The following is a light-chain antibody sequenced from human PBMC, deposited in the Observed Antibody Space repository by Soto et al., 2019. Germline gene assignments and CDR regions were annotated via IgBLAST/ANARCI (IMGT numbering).Light chain of an antibody. V-gene: IGKV3-20*01. CDR2: GAS. CDR3: QQFGSSAWT. CDR1: QRLSSSY. J-gene: IGKJ1*01. Sequence: EILLTQSPGTLSLSPGESATLSSRASQRLSSSYLAWYQQKPGQAPRLLIQGASSRATGIPDRFSGSGSGTDFTLTISRLEPEDFAVYYCQQFGSSAWTFGLGTKVEVK.